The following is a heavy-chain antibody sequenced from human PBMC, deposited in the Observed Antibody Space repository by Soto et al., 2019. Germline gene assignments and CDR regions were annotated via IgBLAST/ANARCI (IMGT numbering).Heavy chain of an antibody. Sequence: ASVKLSCKASGGTFNNYAISWVRQAPGQGLEWMGRIIPILGIVNYARKFQGRVTITADKSTSTAYMDLSSLRSEDTAVYYCARAVQGGNDYWGQGTLVTVSS. CDR1: GGTFNNYA. D-gene: IGHD1-26*01. CDR2: IIPILGIV. V-gene: IGHV1-69*04. CDR3: ARAVQGGNDY. J-gene: IGHJ4*02.